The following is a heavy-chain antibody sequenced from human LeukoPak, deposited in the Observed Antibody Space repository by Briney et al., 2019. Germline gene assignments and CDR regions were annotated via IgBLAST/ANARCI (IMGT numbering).Heavy chain of an antibody. J-gene: IGHJ5*02. CDR1: GGSISSSSYY. Sequence: PSETLSLTCTVSGGSISSSSYYWCWIRQPPGKGLEWIGSIYYSGSTYYNPSLKSRVTISVDTSKNQFSLKLSSVTAADTAVYYCARLDDSSGYYYRWFDPWGQGTLVTVSS. D-gene: IGHD3-22*01. CDR3: ARLDDSSGYYYRWFDP. CDR2: IYYSGST. V-gene: IGHV4-39*01.